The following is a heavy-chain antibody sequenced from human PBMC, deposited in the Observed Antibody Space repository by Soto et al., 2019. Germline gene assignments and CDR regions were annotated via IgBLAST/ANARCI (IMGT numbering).Heavy chain of an antibody. Sequence: ALLKVSCKASGYAFTSYGISWLRQAPGQGLEWIGWISAYNGNTNYAQKLQGRVTMTTDTSTSTAYMELRSLRSDDTAVYYCARDRMIAVAGTAVDYWGQGTLVTVSS. CDR1: GYAFTSYG. V-gene: IGHV1-18*01. CDR3: ARDRMIAVAGTAVDY. D-gene: IGHD6-19*01. CDR2: ISAYNGNT. J-gene: IGHJ4*02.